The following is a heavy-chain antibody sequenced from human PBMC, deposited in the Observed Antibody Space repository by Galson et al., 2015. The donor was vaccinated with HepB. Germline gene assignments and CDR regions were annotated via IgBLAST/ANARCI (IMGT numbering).Heavy chain of an antibody. D-gene: IGHD3-3*01. Sequence: SLRLSCAASGFTFSDYGMNWVRQAPGKGLEWISYTSSRSGTIYYADSVKGRFTISRDNAKNSLYLQMNSLRDEDTAVYYCARDRNYDFWSGYSPLYDYWGQGTLVTVSS. CDR3: ARDRNYDFWSGYSPLYDY. CDR1: GFTFSDYG. V-gene: IGHV3-48*02. CDR2: TSSRSGTI. J-gene: IGHJ4*02.